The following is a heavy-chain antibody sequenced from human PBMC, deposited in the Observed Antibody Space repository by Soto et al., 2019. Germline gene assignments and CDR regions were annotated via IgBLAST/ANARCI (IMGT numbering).Heavy chain of an antibody. CDR2: ISSSSSYI. CDR1: GFTFSSYS. V-gene: IGHV3-21*01. D-gene: IGHD3-3*01. Sequence: GGSLRLSCAASGFTFSSYSMNWVRQAPGKGLEWVSSISSSSSYIYYADSVKGRFTISRDNAKNSLYLQMNSLRAEDTAVYYCARGYYDFWSGYWYNWFDPWGQGTLVTVSS. CDR3: ARGYYDFWSGYWYNWFDP. J-gene: IGHJ5*02.